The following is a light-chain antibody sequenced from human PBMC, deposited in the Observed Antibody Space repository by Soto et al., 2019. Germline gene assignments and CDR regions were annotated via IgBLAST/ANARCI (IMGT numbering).Light chain of an antibody. CDR1: QDVSIF. CDR3: QQRSTWLYT. Sequence: EILLAQSPATLSLSPGESATLSCKASQDVSIFLAWYQQKPGQAPRLLIHDASNRATGVPARFSGSGSGRDFTLTITSLEPEYFAVYYCQQRSTWLYTFGQGTKLEV. CDR2: DAS. J-gene: IGKJ2*01. V-gene: IGKV3-11*02.